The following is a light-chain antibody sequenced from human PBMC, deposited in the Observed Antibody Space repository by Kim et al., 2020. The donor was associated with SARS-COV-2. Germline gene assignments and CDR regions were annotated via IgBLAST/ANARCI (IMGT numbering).Light chain of an antibody. CDR1: ALQKKN. V-gene: IGLV3-25*03. CDR3: QSADTSGSYRV. Sequence: PGQTARITCSGDALQKKNAYWYQQKPGQAPVLVIYKDSERPSGIPERFSGSSSGTTVTLTISGVQAEDEADYYCQSADTSGSYRVFGGGTQLTVL. J-gene: IGLJ3*02. CDR2: KDS.